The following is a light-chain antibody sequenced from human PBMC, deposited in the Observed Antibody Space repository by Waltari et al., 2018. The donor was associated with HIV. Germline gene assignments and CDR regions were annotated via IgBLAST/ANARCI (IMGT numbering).Light chain of an antibody. V-gene: IGLV3-21*04. J-gene: IGLJ2*01. CDR3: QVWDRSSDQVI. CDR2: FDL. CDR1: NIERKC. Sequence: YELTQPPSVSVAPGPPAMITCAGPNIERKCVQWYQQKPGQAPVLVIYFDLDRPSGIPERFSGSVSGNTATLTISRGDAGDEADYYCQVWDRSSDQVIFGGGTKLTVL.